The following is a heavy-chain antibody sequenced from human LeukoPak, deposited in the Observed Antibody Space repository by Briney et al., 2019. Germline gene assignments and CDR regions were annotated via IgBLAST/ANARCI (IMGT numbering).Heavy chain of an antibody. Sequence: GGSLRLSCAASGFTFSGYAMSWVRQAPGKGLEWVSAISGSGGSTYCADSVKGRFTISRDNSKNTLYLQMNSLGAEDTAVYYCAFGRSGRIVSLFDYWGQGTLVTVSS. D-gene: IGHD1-26*01. CDR2: ISGSGGST. J-gene: IGHJ4*02. V-gene: IGHV3-23*01. CDR3: AFGRSGRIVSLFDY. CDR1: GFTFSGYA.